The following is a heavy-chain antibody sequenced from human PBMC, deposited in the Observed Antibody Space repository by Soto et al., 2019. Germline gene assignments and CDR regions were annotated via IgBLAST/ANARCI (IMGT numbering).Heavy chain of an antibody. D-gene: IGHD2-15*01. CDR2: IYYSGST. CDR3: ARGDCSGGSCYLAYFKH. CDR1: GGSISSGGYY. J-gene: IGHJ1*01. V-gene: IGHV4-31*03. Sequence: SETLSLTCTVSGGSISSGGYYWSWIRQHPGKGLEWIGYIYYSGSTYYNPSLKSRVTISVDTSKNQFSLKLSSVTAADTAVHYCARGDCSGGSCYLAYFKHWGQGTLVTVSS.